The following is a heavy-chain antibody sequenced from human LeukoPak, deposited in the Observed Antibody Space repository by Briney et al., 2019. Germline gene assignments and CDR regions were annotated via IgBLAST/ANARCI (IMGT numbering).Heavy chain of an antibody. D-gene: IGHD3-10*01. CDR2: INHSGST. CDR3: ARGPTRPDPRMVRGVRRYYYGMDV. V-gene: IGHV4-34*01. CDR1: GGSFSGYY. Sequence: PSETLSLTCAVYGGSFSGYYWSWIRQPPGKGLEWIGEINHSGSTNYNPSLKSRVTISVDTSKNQFSLKLSSVTAADTAVYYCARGPTRPDPRMVRGVRRYYYGMDVWGQGTTVTVSS. J-gene: IGHJ6*02.